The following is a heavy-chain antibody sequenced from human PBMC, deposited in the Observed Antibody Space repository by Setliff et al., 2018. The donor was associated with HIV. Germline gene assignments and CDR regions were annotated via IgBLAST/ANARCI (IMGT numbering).Heavy chain of an antibody. D-gene: IGHD3-10*01. Sequence: AASVKVSCKASGYTFTSYAMNWVRQAPGQGLEWMGWINTNTGNPTYAQGFTGRFVFSLDTSVSTAYLQISSLKAADTAVYYCARDESDSLYYMDYYYMDVWGKGTTVTVSS. V-gene: IGHV7-4-1*02. CDR2: INTNTGNP. CDR1: GYTFTSYA. CDR3: ARDESDSLYYMDYYYMDV. J-gene: IGHJ6*03.